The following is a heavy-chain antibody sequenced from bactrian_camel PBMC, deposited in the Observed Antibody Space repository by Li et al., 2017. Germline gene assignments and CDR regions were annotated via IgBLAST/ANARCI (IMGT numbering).Heavy chain of an antibody. D-gene: IGHD2*01. J-gene: IGHJ6*01. V-gene: IGHV3S42*01. CDR3: SKSVDDHVVVTTGY. Sequence: DVQLVESGGGLVQPGGSLRLSCAGSGFTFSSYSMSWVRQAPGKGLEWVSSIDSGSYSPAYADSVKGRFTISRDNAENTLYLQLNSLKTEDTAMYYCSKSVDDHVVVTTGYLGQGTQVTVS. CDR1: GFTFSSYS. CDR2: IDSGSYSP.